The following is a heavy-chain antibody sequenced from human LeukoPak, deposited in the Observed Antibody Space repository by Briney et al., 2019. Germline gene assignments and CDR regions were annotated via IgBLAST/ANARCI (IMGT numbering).Heavy chain of an antibody. J-gene: IGHJ3*02. CDR2: INPNSGGT. V-gene: IGHV1-2*02. CDR3: ARAPPDSGGYGDAFDI. CDR1: GYTFTGYY. Sequence: ASVKVSCKASGYTFTGYYMHWVRQAPGQGLEWMGWINPNSGGTNYAQKFQGRVTMTRDTSISTAYMELSRLRCDDTAVYYCARAPPDSGGYGDAFDIWGEGTMVTVSS. D-gene: IGHD1-26*01.